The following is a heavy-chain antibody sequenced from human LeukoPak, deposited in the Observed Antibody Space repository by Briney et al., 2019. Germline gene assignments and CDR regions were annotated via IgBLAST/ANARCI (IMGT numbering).Heavy chain of an antibody. CDR3: ASKRGYSYGLDY. CDR1: GGSFSGYY. D-gene: IGHD5-18*01. J-gene: IGHJ4*02. Sequence: SETLSLTCAVYGGSFSGYYWSWIRQPPGKGLEWIGEINHGGSTNYNPSLKSRVTISVDTSKNQFSLKLSSVTAADTAVYYCASKRGYSYGLDYWGQGTLVTVSS. V-gene: IGHV4-34*01. CDR2: INHGGST.